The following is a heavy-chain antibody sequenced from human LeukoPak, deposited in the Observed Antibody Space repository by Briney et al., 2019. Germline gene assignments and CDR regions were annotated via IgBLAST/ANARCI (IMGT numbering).Heavy chain of an antibody. CDR1: GGSISSYY. CDR3: ARAREELDSWFDY. D-gene: IGHD1-1*01. CDR2: IYYSGST. Sequence: SETLSLTCTVSGGSISSYYWSWIRQPPGKGLEWIGYIYYSGSTNYNPSLKSRVTISVDTSKNQFSLKLSSVTPEDTAVYYCARAREELDSWFDYWGQGTLVTVSS. V-gene: IGHV4-59*12. J-gene: IGHJ4*02.